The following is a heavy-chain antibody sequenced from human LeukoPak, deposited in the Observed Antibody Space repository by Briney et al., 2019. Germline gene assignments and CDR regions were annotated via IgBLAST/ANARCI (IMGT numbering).Heavy chain of an antibody. CDR3: ARSDTAMVEWYFDL. CDR2: IYTSGST. J-gene: IGHJ2*01. Sequence: SETLSLTCAVYGGSFSGYYWSWIRQPAGKGLEWIGRIYTSGSTNYNPSLKSRVTMSVDTSKNQFSLKLSSVTAADTAVYYCARSDTAMVEWYFDLWGRGTLVTVSS. CDR1: GGSFSGYY. D-gene: IGHD5-18*01. V-gene: IGHV4-59*10.